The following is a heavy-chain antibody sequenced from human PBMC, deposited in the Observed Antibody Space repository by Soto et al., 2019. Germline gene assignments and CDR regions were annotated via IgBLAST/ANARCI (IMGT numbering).Heavy chain of an antibody. D-gene: IGHD5-12*01. Sequence: EVQVVESGGDLVKPGGSLRLSCASSGFTFSTYTMNWVRQAPGKGLEWVSGISVTPGITFYADSVKGRFTISRDSSNNAVYLQMNSLRAEDTAMYFCSKWSGYGDLWGQGTLVTVSS. CDR3: SKWSGYGDL. V-gene: IGHV3-23*04. J-gene: IGHJ4*02. CDR1: GFTFSTYT. CDR2: ISVTPGIT.